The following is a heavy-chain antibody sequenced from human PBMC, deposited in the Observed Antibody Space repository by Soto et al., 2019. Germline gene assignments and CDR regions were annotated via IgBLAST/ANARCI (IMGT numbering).Heavy chain of an antibody. V-gene: IGHV4-59*08. CDR1: SVSISSYY. J-gene: IGHJ4*02. CDR2: IYYSGST. CDR3: ARRYGGTFDY. Sequence: LETLSQTCGVSSVSISSYYWILIRQPPGKGLEWIGYIYYSGSTNYNPSLKSRVTISVDTSKNQFSLKLSSVTAADTAVYYCARRYGGTFDYWGQGTLVTVSS. D-gene: IGHD2-15*01.